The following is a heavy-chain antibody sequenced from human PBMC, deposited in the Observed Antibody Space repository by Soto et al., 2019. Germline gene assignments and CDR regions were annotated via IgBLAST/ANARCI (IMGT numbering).Heavy chain of an antibody. CDR3: ARGSSMRYYDSSGSGGMDV. D-gene: IGHD3-22*01. Sequence: PSETLSLTCTVSGGSISSGGYYWSWIRQHPGKGLEWIGYIYYSGSTYYNPSLKSRVTISVDTSKNQFSLKLSSVTAADTAVYYCARGSSMRYYDSSGSGGMDVWGQGTTVTVSS. CDR1: GGSISSGGYY. J-gene: IGHJ6*02. V-gene: IGHV4-31*03. CDR2: IYYSGST.